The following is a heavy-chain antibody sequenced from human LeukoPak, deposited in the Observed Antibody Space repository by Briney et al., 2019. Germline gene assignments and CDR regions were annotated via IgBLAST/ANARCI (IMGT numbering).Heavy chain of an antibody. D-gene: IGHD2-15*01. CDR1: GGSISLYY. Sequence: PSETLSLTCSVSGGSISLYYWSWIRQPAGKGLEWIGRVYSNGSTNYNPSFKSRVIMSVDTSKNQFSLKLSSVTAADTAVYYCARDRSCSGGSCYGPPDYWGQGTLVTVSS. CDR2: VYSNGST. CDR3: ARDRSCSGGSCYGPPDY. J-gene: IGHJ4*02. V-gene: IGHV4-4*07.